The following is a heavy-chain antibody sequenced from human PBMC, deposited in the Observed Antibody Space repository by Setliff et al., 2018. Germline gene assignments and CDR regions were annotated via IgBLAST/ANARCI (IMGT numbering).Heavy chain of an antibody. CDR2: IYWDDDE. CDR1: GFSLSTSGAG. J-gene: IGHJ4*02. D-gene: IGHD4-4*01. V-gene: IGHV2-5*02. CDR3: AHTSGGGNSACFDY. Sequence: SGPTLVNPTQTLTLTCTFSGFSLSTSGAGVGWIRQPPGKALEWLALIYWDDDERYSPSLKSRLTITKDTSKNQVVLTMTNMDPADTATYFCAHTSGGGNSACFDYWGQGVLVTVSS.